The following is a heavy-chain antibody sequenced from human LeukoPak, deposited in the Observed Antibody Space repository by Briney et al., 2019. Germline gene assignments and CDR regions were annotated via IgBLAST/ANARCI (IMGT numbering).Heavy chain of an antibody. CDR3: AKDYGDIVVVPAASFFDY. V-gene: IGHV3-30*18. D-gene: IGHD2-2*01. J-gene: IGHJ4*02. CDR2: ISYDGSNK. Sequence: GGSLRLSCAASGFTFSSYGMHWVRQAPGKGLEWVAVISYDGSNKYYADSVKGRFTISRDNSKNTLYLQMNSLRAEDTAVYYCAKDYGDIVVVPAASFFDYWGRGTLVTVSS. CDR1: GFTFSSYG.